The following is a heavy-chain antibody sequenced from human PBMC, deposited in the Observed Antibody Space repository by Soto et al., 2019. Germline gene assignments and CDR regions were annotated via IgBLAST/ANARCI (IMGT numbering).Heavy chain of an antibody. D-gene: IGHD4-17*01. J-gene: IGHJ6*02. CDR1: GFTFSSYG. CDR2: ISYDGSNN. Sequence: WVTLRLSCSASGFTFSSYGMHWVRQAPAQGLEWVSVISYDGSNNYYADSVKGRFTISTDNSKNTLYLQMNSLRAEDTAVYYCAKDYTVTTLPRYYYKGMDVWGQGTTVTVSS. V-gene: IGHV3-30*18. CDR3: AKDYTVTTLPRYYYKGMDV.